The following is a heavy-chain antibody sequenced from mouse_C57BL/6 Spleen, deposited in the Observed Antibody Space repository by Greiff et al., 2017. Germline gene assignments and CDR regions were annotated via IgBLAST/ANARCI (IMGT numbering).Heavy chain of an antibody. V-gene: IGHV5-17*01. CDR1: GFTFSDYG. D-gene: IGHD2-4*01. CDR3: AREDWDDYDDGRGFAY. J-gene: IGHJ3*01. CDR2: ISSGSSTI. Sequence: EVQRVESGGGLVKPGGSLKLSCAASGFTFSDYGMHWVRQAPEKGLEWVAYISSGSSTIYYADTVKGRFTISRDNAKNTLFLQMTSLRSEDTAMYYCAREDWDDYDDGRGFAYWGQGTLVTVSA.